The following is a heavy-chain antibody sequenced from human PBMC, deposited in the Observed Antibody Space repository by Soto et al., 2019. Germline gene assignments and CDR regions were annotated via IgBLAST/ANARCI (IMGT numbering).Heavy chain of an antibody. CDR2: IIPIFGTA. CDR3: ARGDPQWLVPDY. Sequence: SVKVSCKASGGTFSSYAISWVRQAPGQGLEWMGGIIPIFGTANYAQKFQGRVTITADESTSTAYMELSSLRSEDTAVYYCARGDPQWLVPDYWGQGTLVTVYS. J-gene: IGHJ4*02. CDR1: GGTFSSYA. D-gene: IGHD6-19*01. V-gene: IGHV1-69*13.